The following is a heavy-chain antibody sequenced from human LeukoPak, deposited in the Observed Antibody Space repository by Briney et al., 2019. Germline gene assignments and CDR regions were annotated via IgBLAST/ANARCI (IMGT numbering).Heavy chain of an antibody. Sequence: ASVKVSCKASGYSFSSFALHWVRQAPGQRLEWMGWINAGNGQTRYSQNLKGRVTITRDTSADTAYMEMSSLSSEDTPMYYCARYCSGTTCYRDAFDIWGQGTMVTVS. J-gene: IGHJ3*02. CDR1: GYSFSSFA. V-gene: IGHV1-3*01. CDR3: ARYCSGTTCYRDAFDI. D-gene: IGHD2-2*01. CDR2: INAGNGQT.